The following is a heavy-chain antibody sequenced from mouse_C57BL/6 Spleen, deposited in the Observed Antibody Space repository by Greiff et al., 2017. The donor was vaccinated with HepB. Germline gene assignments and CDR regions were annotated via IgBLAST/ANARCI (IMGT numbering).Heavy chain of an antibody. V-gene: IGHV1-81*01. J-gene: IGHJ4*01. Sequence: VKLMESGAELARPGASVKLSCKASGYTFTSYGISWVKQRTGQGLEWIGEIYPRSGNTYYNEKFKGKATLTADKSSSTAYMELRSLTSEDSAVYFCARGDGYDYYAMDYWGQGTSVTVSS. CDR3: ARGDGYDYYAMDY. CDR1: GYTFTSYG. D-gene: IGHD2-2*01. CDR2: IYPRSGNT.